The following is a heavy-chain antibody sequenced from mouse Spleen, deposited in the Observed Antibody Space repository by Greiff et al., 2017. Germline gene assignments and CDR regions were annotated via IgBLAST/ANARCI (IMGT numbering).Heavy chain of an antibody. Sequence: EVKVEESGPGLVKPSQSLSLTCSVTGYSITSGYYWNWIRQVPGNKLEWMGYISYDGSNNYNPSLKNRISITRDTSKNQFFLKLNSVTTEDTATYYCARVVRGYAMDYWGQGTSVTVSS. CDR1: GYSITSGYY. CDR3: ARVVRGYAMDY. V-gene: IGHV3-6*01. CDR2: ISYDGSN. D-gene: IGHD2-2*01. J-gene: IGHJ4*01.